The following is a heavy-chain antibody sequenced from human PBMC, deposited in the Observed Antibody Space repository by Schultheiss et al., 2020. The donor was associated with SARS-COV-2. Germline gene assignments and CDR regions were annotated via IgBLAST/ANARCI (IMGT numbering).Heavy chain of an antibody. D-gene: IGHD6-19*01. CDR1: GFTFSSYS. J-gene: IGHJ6*02. CDR3: ARDSYSSTTNYYYYGMDV. V-gene: IGHV3-21*05. Sequence: GGSLRLSCAASGFTFSSYSMNWVRQAPGKGLEWVSYISSSSSFTEYADSVKGRFTISRDNAKNSLYLQMNSLRAEDTAVYYCARDSYSSTTNYYYYGMDVWGQGTTVTVSS. CDR2: ISSSSSFT.